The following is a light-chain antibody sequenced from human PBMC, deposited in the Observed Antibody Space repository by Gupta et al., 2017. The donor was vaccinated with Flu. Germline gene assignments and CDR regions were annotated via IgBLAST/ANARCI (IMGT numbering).Light chain of an antibody. Sequence: QSMVTQPPPVSEAPGQRVTISCSGSTSNIGNNAVNWYQHLPGKAPKLLIYHDDLLPSGISARFSGSKSGTSASLAISGLQSEDEADYYCATWDDNLHSPVFGGGTKVTVL. CDR1: TSNIGNNA. CDR3: ATWDDNLHSPV. J-gene: IGLJ3*02. CDR2: HDD. V-gene: IGLV1-36*01.